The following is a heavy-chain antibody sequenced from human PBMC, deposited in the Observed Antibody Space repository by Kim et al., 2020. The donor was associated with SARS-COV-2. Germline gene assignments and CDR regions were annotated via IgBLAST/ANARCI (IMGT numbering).Heavy chain of an antibody. CDR1: GGSISSSSYY. CDR2: IYYSGST. CDR3: ARVGVYSSGWGYDP. J-gene: IGHJ5*02. V-gene: IGHV4-39*07. Sequence: SETLSLTCTVSGGSISSSSYYWGWIRQPPAKGLEWIGSIYYSGSTYYNPSLKSRVTISVDTSKNQFSLKLSSVTAADTAVYYCARVGVYSSGWGYDPWGQGTLVTVSS. D-gene: IGHD6-19*01.